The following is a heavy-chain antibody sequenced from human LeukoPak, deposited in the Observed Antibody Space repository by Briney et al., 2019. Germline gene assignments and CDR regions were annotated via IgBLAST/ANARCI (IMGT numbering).Heavy chain of an antibody. V-gene: IGHV1-69*13. CDR2: IVPIFGTA. CDR3: ARDDDESYYYYGMDV. Sequence: SVKVSCKASGGTFSSYAISWVRQAPGQGLEWMGGIVPIFGTANYAQKFQGRVTITADESTSTAYMELSSLRSEDTAVYYCARDDDESYYYYGMDVWGQGTTVTVSS. J-gene: IGHJ6*02. CDR1: GGTFSSYA.